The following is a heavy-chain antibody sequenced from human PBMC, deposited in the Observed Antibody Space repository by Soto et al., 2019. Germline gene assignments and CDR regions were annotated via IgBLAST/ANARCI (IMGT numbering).Heavy chain of an antibody. V-gene: IGHV4-39*01. J-gene: IGHJ3*02. Sequence: SETLSLTCTVSGGSISSSSYYWGWIRQPPGKGLEWIGSIYYSGSTYYNPSLKSRVTISVDTSKNQFSLKLSSVTAADTAVYYCARLRRDGYNDAFDIWGQGTMVTVS. CDR2: IYYSGST. CDR3: ARLRRDGYNDAFDI. D-gene: IGHD5-12*01. CDR1: GGSISSSSYY.